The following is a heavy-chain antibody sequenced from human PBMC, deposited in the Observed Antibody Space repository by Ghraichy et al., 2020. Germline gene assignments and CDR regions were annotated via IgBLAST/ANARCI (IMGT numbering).Heavy chain of an antibody. Sequence: SETLSLTCTVSGGSISSGGYYWSWIRQHPGKGLEWIGYIYYSGSTYYNPSLKSRVTISVDTSKNQFSLKLSTVTAADTAVYYCAREMGSGLFSPTNKYNWFDPWGQGTLVTVSS. V-gene: IGHV4-31*03. CDR1: GGSISSGGYY. CDR2: IYYSGST. D-gene: IGHD3-3*01. CDR3: AREMGSGLFSPTNKYNWFDP. J-gene: IGHJ5*02.